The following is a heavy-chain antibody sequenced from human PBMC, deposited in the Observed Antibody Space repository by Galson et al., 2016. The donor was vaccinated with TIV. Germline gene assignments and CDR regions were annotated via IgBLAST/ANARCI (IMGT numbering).Heavy chain of an antibody. CDR1: GFTFSSYS. Sequence: SLRLSCAASGFTFSSYSMNWVRQAPGKGLEWVSSISRSSTSIYYADSVKGRFTITRDNAKNSLYLQMNSLRAEDTAVYYCSRGVGRAIAAAGFRWLDPWGQGTQVIVSS. CDR3: SRGVGRAIAAAGFRWLDP. J-gene: IGHJ5*02. D-gene: IGHD6-13*01. CDR2: ISRSSTSI. V-gene: IGHV3-21*04.